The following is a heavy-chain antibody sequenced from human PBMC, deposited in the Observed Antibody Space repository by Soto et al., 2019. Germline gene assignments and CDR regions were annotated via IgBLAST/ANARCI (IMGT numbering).Heavy chain of an antibody. CDR1: GGSVSSGSYY. CDR2: IYYSGST. Sequence: SETLSLTCTVSGGSVSSGSYYWSWIRQPPGKGLEWIGYIYYSGSTNYNPSLKSRVTISVDTSKNQFSLKLSSVTAADTAVYYFARLHLYDSSGYADYWGQGTLVTVSS. J-gene: IGHJ4*02. D-gene: IGHD3-22*01. CDR3: ARLHLYDSSGYADY. V-gene: IGHV4-61*01.